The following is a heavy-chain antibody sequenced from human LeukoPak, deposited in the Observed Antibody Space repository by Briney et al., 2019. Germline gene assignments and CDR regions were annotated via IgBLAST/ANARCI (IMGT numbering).Heavy chain of an antibody. CDR1: GFTFSNYW. CDR3: AKVEYCSSSTSRYRVSDG. CDR2: IRYDGSNK. Sequence: GGSLRLSCAASGFTFSNYWMLWVRQAPGKGLEWVAFIRYDGSNKYYADSVKGRFTISRDNSKNTLYLQMNSLRAEDTAVYYCAKVEYCSSSTSRYRVSDGWGQGTLVTVSS. D-gene: IGHD2-2*02. V-gene: IGHV3-30*02. J-gene: IGHJ4*02.